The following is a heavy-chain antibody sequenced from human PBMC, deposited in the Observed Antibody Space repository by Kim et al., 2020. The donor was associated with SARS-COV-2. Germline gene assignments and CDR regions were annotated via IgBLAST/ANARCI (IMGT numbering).Heavy chain of an antibody. Sequence: GGSLRLSCAASGFTFSDYYMSWIRQAPGKGLEWVSYISSSSSYTNYADSVKGRFTISRDNAKNSLYLQMNSLRAEDTAVYYFARARLRRNPIARFVYWGQGTLVTVSS. CDR3: ARARLRRNPIARFVY. CDR2: ISSSSSYT. D-gene: IGHD5-12*01. J-gene: IGHJ4*02. V-gene: IGHV3-11*06. CDR1: GFTFSDYY.